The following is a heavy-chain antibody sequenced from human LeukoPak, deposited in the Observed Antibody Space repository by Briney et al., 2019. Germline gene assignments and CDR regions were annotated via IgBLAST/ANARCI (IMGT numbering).Heavy chain of an antibody. CDR3: ARTEESNGWFYFDY. CDR2: LYRSGST. D-gene: IGHD6-19*01. CDR1: GFIVSSNY. J-gene: IGHJ4*02. V-gene: IGHV3-53*01. Sequence: GGSLRLSCAASGFIVSSNYMSWVRQAPGKGLEWVSLLYRSGSTYYADSVKGRFTISRDNSKNTVYLQMNSLRAEDTAVYHCARTEESNGWFYFDYWGQGTLVTVSS.